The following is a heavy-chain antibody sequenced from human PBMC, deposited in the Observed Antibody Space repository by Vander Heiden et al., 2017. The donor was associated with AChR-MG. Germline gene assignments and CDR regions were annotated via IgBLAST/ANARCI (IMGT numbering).Heavy chain of an antibody. Sequence: EVQLVESGGGLVQPGGSLRLSCAASGFTFSSSELNWVRQAAGKGLEWVSYISSSGSTIYYADSGKGRFTISRENAKNSLYLQMNSLRAEDTAVYYCARGWSSGFDYWGQGTLVTVSS. CDR1: GFTFSSSE. V-gene: IGHV3-48*03. CDR2: ISSSGSTI. CDR3: ARGWSSGFDY. J-gene: IGHJ4*02. D-gene: IGHD6-19*01.